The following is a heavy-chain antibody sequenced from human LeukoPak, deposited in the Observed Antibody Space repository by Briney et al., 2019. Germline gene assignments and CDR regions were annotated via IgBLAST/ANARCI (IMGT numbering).Heavy chain of an antibody. CDR3: AGSAGYSSGWAQRFDY. D-gene: IGHD6-19*01. V-gene: IGHV1-69*05. CDR2: IIPIFGTA. Sequence: SVKVSCKASGGTFSSYAISWVRQAPGQGLEWVGGIIPIFGTANYAQKFQGRVTIATDESTSTAYMELSSLRSEDTAVYYCAGSAGYSSGWAQRFDYGGQGALVTVSS. CDR1: GGTFSSYA. J-gene: IGHJ4*02.